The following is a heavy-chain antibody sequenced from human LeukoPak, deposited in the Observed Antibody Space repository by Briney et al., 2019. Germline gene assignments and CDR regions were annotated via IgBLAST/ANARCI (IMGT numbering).Heavy chain of an antibody. J-gene: IGHJ5*02. CDR3: AGAVVGVAATILYNWFDP. Sequence: ASVKVSCTASGYTFTGYYMHWVRQAPGQGLGWMGCISPYSGGTNYAQKFHGRVTMTRDTSISTAYLELSSLMSDETTASYCAGAVVGVAATILYNWFDPWGQGTLVTVSS. D-gene: IGHD2-15*01. CDR2: ISPYSGGT. V-gene: IGHV1-2*02. CDR1: GYTFTGYY.